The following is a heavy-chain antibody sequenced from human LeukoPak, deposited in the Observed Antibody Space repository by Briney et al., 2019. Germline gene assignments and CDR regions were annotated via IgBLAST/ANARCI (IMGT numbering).Heavy chain of an antibody. CDR1: GYTFTSYG. V-gene: IGHV1-8*01. J-gene: IGHJ5*02. CDR2: MDPNSGNT. CDR3: ARRDVVVPAAMVTFDP. D-gene: IGHD2-2*01. Sequence: GASVKVSCKASGYTFTSYGINWVRQATGQGLEWMGWMDPNSGNTGYAQKFQGRVTMTRNTSISTAYMELSSLRSEDTAVYYCARRDVVVPAAMVTFDPWGQGTLVTVSS.